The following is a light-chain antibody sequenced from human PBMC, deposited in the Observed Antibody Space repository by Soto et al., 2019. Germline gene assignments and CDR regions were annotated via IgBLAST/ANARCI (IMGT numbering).Light chain of an antibody. CDR1: QSVSSTF. Sequence: EIVLTQSPATLSLSPGEGATLSCRASQSVSSTFLAWYQHKPGRPPRLLIYGASSRATDIPDGFSGGGSGTDFTLTIIRLEPEDFAVYYCQQYGSSPWTFGQGTKVEIK. CDR3: QQYGSSPWT. V-gene: IGKV3-20*01. CDR2: GAS. J-gene: IGKJ1*01.